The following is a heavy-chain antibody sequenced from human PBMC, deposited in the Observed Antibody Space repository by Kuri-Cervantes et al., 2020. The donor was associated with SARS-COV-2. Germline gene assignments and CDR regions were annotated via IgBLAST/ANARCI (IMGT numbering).Heavy chain of an antibody. D-gene: IGHD2-2*01. Sequence: ETLSLTCTVSGGSVTSNTYFWSWIRQPPGKALEWLAHIFSNDEKSYSTSLKSRLTISKDTSKSQVVLTMTNMDPVDTATYYCAHITPSIVVVPAAFDYWGQGTLVTVSS. CDR3: AHITPSIVVVPAAFDY. V-gene: IGHV2-26*01. CDR1: GGSVTSNTYF. J-gene: IGHJ4*02. CDR2: IFSNDEK.